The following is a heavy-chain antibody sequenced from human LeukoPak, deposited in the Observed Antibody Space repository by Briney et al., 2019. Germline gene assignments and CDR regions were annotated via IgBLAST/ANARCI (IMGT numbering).Heavy chain of an antibody. V-gene: IGHV4-39*07. Sequence: PSETLSLTCTVSGGSISSSSYYWGWIRQPPGKGLEWIGSIYHSGSTYYNPSLKSRVTISVDTSKNQFSLKLSSVTAADTAVYYCAKGSSGWLLRYYFDYWGQGTLVTVSS. CDR1: GGSISSSSYY. D-gene: IGHD6-25*01. CDR3: AKGSSGWLLRYYFDY. CDR2: IYHSGST. J-gene: IGHJ4*02.